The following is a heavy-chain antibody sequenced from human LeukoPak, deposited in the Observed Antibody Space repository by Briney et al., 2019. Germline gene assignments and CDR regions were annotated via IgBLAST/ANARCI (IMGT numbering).Heavy chain of an antibody. CDR1: GGSFSGYY. CDR2: INHSGST. CDR3: ARGIVVVPATEEYYFDY. Sequence: SETLSLTCAVYGGSFSGYYWSWIRQPPGKGLEWIGEINHSGSTNYNPSLKSRVTISVDTSKNQFSLKLSSVTAADTAVYYCARGIVVVPATEEYYFDYRGQGTLVTVSS. D-gene: IGHD2-2*01. J-gene: IGHJ4*02. V-gene: IGHV4-34*01.